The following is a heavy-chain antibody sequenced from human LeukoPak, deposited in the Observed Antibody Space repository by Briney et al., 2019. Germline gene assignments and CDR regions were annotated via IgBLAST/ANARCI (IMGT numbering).Heavy chain of an antibody. D-gene: IGHD4-17*01. J-gene: IGHJ4*02. Sequence: ASMKVSCKVSGYSLTELSMHWVRQAPGKGLEWMGSYDPEDGETIYAQKFQGRVTMTEDTSIDIAYMELSSLRSEDTAVYYCAHGLRYWGQGTLVTVSS. CDR1: GYSLTELS. V-gene: IGHV1-24*01. CDR2: YDPEDGET. CDR3: AHGLRY.